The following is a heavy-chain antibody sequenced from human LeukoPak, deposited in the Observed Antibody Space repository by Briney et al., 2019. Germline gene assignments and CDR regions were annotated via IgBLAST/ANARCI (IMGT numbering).Heavy chain of an antibody. CDR2: IHPHGIF. Sequence: SETLSLTCAVHGGSCDDYYCSWIRQPPGKGLEWIGEIHPHGIFYYNSSLVSRVPISIDTSKTQFSLRLTSVTAADTAFYYCARGRDRSKAGDLWGQGSLVTVSS. CDR1: GGSCDDYY. CDR3: ARGRDRSKAGDL. V-gene: IGHV4-34*01. J-gene: IGHJ5*02. D-gene: IGHD5-24*01.